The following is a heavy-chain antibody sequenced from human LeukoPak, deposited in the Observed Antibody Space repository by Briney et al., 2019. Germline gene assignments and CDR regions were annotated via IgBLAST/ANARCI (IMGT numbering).Heavy chain of an antibody. CDR2: IKKDGSGI. CDR3: AGGNAMDV. J-gene: IGHJ6*04. V-gene: IGHV3-7*03. CDR1: GFPLCNSL. Sequence: GGSLRLSCAVSGFPLCNSLMYSVRQAPGQGLEGVANIKKDGSGISYVDSVKGRFIISRDNTRNSLYLQMNSLTVEDTAVYFCAGGNAMDVWGKGTAVTVSS.